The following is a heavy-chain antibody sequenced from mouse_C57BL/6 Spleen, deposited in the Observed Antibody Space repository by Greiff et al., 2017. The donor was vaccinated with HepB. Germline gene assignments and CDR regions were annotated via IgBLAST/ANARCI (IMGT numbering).Heavy chain of an antibody. V-gene: IGHV1-39*01. Sequence: LVESGPELVKPGASVKISCKASGYSFTDYNMNWVKQSNGKSLEWIGVINPNYGTTSYNQKFKGKATLTVDQSSSTAYMQLNSLTSEDSAVYYCARSSYGKGLRYFDVWGTGTTVTVSS. CDR2: INPNYGTT. D-gene: IGHD2-1*01. CDR3: ARSSYGKGLRYFDV. J-gene: IGHJ1*03. CDR1: GYSFTDYN.